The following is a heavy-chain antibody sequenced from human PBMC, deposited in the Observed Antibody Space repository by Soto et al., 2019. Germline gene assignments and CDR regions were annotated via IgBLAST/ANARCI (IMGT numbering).Heavy chain of an antibody. CDR3: ATAGQFRFDN. CDR2: INADGRTT. Sequence: EVQLVESGGGLFQPGGSLRLSCEASGFTFSTYWMHWVRQAPGQGLVWLSRINADGRTTNYADSVRGRFTISRDNAKNTLFLQVNSQRAEDTAVYYCATAGQFRFDNWGQGALVTVSS. V-gene: IGHV3-74*01. CDR1: GFTFSTYW. D-gene: IGHD2-21*01. J-gene: IGHJ4*02.